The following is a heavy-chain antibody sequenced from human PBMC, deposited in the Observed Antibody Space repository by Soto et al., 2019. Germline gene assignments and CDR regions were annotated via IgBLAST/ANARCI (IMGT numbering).Heavy chain of an antibody. CDR1: GYTFTSYG. D-gene: IGHD3-3*01. Sequence: ASVKVSCKASGYTFTSYGISWVRQAPGQGLEWMGWISAYNGNTNYAQKLQGRVTMTTDTSTSTAYMELRSLRSDDTAVYYCARDTIFGVSSLGKFDPWGQGTLVTV. J-gene: IGHJ5*02. CDR3: ARDTIFGVSSLGKFDP. CDR2: ISAYNGNT. V-gene: IGHV1-18*01.